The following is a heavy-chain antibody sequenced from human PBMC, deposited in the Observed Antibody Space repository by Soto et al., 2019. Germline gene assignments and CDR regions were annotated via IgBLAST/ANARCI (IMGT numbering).Heavy chain of an antibody. D-gene: IGHD1-1*01. J-gene: IGHJ4*02. CDR2: ISDHNGNT. CDR1: GYTFTSYG. Sequence: QVHLVQSGAEVTKPGASVKVSCKASGYTFTSYGITWVRQAPGQGLEWMGWISDHNGNTDYGQKLQGRVIATRDTATSTAYMELPSLRSADTAVYYCARGRYGDYWGQGALVTVSS. CDR3: ARGRYGDY. V-gene: IGHV1-18*01.